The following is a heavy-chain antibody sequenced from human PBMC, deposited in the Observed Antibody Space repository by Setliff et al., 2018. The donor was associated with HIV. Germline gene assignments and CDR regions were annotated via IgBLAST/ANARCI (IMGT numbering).Heavy chain of an antibody. D-gene: IGHD3-22*01. CDR1: GYAFTSYG. J-gene: IGHJ4*02. Sequence: VASVKVSCKASGYAFTSYGISWVRQAPGQGLEWMGWISAYNGNTNYAQKLQGRVTMTTDTSTSTVYMELRSLRSDDTAVYYCARLEDYYDSSGYYYGLGDDYWGQGTLVTVSS. V-gene: IGHV1-18*01. CDR3: ARLEDYYDSSGYYYGLGDDY. CDR2: ISAYNGNT.